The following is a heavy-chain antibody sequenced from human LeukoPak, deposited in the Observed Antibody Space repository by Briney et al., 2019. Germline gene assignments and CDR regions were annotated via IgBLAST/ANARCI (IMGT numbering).Heavy chain of an antibody. CDR1: GVTFSSYS. CDR3: ARVTWGDYGGYFDY. D-gene: IGHD4-23*01. CDR2: ISSSSSYI. Sequence: GGSLRLSCAASGVTFSSYSMNWVRQAPGKGLEWVSSISSSSSYIYYADSVKGRFTISRDNAKNSLYLQMNSLRAEDTAVYYCARVTWGDYGGYFDYWGQGTLVTVSS. J-gene: IGHJ4*02. V-gene: IGHV3-21*01.